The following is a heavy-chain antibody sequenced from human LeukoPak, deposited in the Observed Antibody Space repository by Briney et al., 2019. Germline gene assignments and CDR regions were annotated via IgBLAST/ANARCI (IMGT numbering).Heavy chain of an antibody. Sequence: GRSLRLSCAASGFTFSSYGMHWVRQAPGKGLEWVAVIWYDGSNKYYADSVKGRFTISRDNSKNTLYLQMNSLRAEDTAVYYCARFYDSSGYYYEPGHYFDYWGQGTLVTVSS. V-gene: IGHV3-33*01. J-gene: IGHJ4*02. D-gene: IGHD3-22*01. CDR3: ARFYDSSGYYYEPGHYFDY. CDR2: IWYDGSNK. CDR1: GFTFSSYG.